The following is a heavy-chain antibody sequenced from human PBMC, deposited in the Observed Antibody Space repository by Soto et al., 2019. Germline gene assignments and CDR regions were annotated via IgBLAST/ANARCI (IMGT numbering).Heavy chain of an antibody. J-gene: IGHJ6*02. CDR3: ASPLYDYVWGSYRGYYYYGMDV. CDR2: IYYSGST. V-gene: IGHV4-39*01. CDR1: GGSISSSSYY. Sequence: PSETLSLTCTVSGGSISSSSYYWGWIRQPPGKGLEWIGSIYYSGSTYYNPSLKSRVTISVDTSKNQFSLKLSSVTAADTAVYYCASPLYDYVWGSYRGYYYYGMDVWGQGTTVTVS. D-gene: IGHD3-16*02.